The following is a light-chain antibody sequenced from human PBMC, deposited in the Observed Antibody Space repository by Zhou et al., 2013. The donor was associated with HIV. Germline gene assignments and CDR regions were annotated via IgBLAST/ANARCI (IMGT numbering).Light chain of an antibody. CDR2: GAS. Sequence: ETVLTQSPGTLSLSPGERATLSCRASQSVSSNYLAWYQQKPGQAPRLLIYGASTRATGIPDRFSGSGSGTDFTLTISRLEPEDFAVYYCQQYGYSRAWTFGQGTKVE. V-gene: IGKV3-20*01. CDR1: QSVSSNY. CDR3: QQYGYSRAWT. J-gene: IGKJ1*01.